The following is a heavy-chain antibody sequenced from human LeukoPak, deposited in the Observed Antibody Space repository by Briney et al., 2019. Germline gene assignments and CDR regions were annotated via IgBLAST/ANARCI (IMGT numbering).Heavy chain of an antibody. CDR1: GFTFSDYY. CDR3: ARVHSWEAFDI. V-gene: IGHV3-11*01. CDR2: ISGSGSTI. J-gene: IGHJ3*02. Sequence: KSGGSLRLSCSASGFTFSDYYMSWIRQAPGKGLEWVSYISGSGSTIYYADSVKGRFTISRDNAKNSLYLQMSSLRAEDTAVYYCARVHSWEAFDIRGQGTVVTVSS. D-gene: IGHD6-13*01.